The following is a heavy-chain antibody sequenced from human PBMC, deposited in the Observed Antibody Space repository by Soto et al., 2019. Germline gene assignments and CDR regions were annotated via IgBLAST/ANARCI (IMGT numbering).Heavy chain of an antibody. CDR2: INPNSGGT. CDR1: GYTFTGYY. V-gene: IGHV1-2*04. Sequence: QVQLVQSGAEVKKPGASVKVSCKAYGYTFTGYYMHWVRQAPGQGLVWMGWINPNSGGTNYAQKFQRCATLTRATAISTSYTELSRLRSDDTAVYYFAREVRDFHAFNIWGQGTMVTVAS. CDR3: AREVRDFHAFNI. J-gene: IGHJ3*02.